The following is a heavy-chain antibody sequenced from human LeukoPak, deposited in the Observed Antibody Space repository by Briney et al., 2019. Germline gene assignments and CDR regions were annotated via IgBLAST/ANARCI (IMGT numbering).Heavy chain of an antibody. J-gene: IGHJ4*02. CDR3: ARHDYGDSTSGLNY. Sequence: PSETLSLTCTVSGGSITGYYWSWIRQPPGKGLEWIAYVYFTGRTLYNPSLESRVTISVDTSKTQFSLRLTSVTAADTAVYYCARHDYGDSTSGLNYWGQGPLVTVSS. CDR2: VYFTGRT. V-gene: IGHV4-59*08. CDR1: GGSITGYY. D-gene: IGHD4-17*01.